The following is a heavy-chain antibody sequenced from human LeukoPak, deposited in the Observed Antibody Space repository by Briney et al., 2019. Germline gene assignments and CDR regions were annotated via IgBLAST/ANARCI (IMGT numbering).Heavy chain of an antibody. V-gene: IGHV4-38-2*02. CDR2: IYYSGST. CDR3: ARDIAAASAAFDI. CDR1: RYSISSGYY. D-gene: IGHD6-13*01. J-gene: IGHJ3*02. Sequence: SETLSLTCSVSRYSISSGYYWAWIRQPPGKGLEWIGSIYYSGSTYYNPSLKSRVTISVDTSKNQFSLKLSSVTAADTAVYYCARDIAAASAAFDIWGQGTMVTVSS.